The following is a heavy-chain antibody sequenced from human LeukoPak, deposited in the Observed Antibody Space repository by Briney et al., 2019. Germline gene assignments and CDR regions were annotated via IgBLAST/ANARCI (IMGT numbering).Heavy chain of an antibody. CDR1: GFTFSSYA. Sequence: GRSLRLSCAASGFTFSSYAMHWVRQAPGKGLEWVAVISYDGSNKYYADSVKGRFTISRDNSKNTLYLQMNSLRAEGTAVYYCARGSQGLDYWGQRTLVTVSS. CDR3: ARGSQGLDY. J-gene: IGHJ4*02. CDR2: ISYDGSNK. V-gene: IGHV3-30*04.